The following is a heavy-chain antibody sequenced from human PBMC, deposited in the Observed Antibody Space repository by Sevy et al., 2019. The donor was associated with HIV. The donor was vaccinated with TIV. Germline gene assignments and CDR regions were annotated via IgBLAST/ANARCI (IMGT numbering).Heavy chain of an antibody. CDR2: NHYTGGT. J-gene: IGHJ4*02. CDR1: GGSISSSETY. D-gene: IGHD5-12*01. V-gene: IGHV4-30-4*08. CDR3: ASKRGYNHGPFDY. Sequence: SETLSLTCTVSGGSISSSETYWSWIRQSPGGGLEWIGYNHYTGGTYYNPFLKDRVAMSVDTSERQFSLRLSLLTAAYTAVYFCASKRGYNHGPFDYWGQGTLVTVSS.